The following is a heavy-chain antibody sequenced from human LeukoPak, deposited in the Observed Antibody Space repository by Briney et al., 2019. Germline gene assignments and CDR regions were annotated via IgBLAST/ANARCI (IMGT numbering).Heavy chain of an antibody. CDR2: ISSRGGST. CDR3: AKDESSGYYYFDH. J-gene: IGHJ4*02. V-gene: IGHV3-23*01. CDR1: GFTFRNCA. Sequence: GSLRLSGTGSGFTFRNCAMSWVRQAPGKGLEWVSVISSRGGSTDYADSVKGRFTISRDNSKNTLYLQMNSLRAEDTAVYYCAKDESSGYYYFDHWGQGTLVTVSS. D-gene: IGHD3-22*01.